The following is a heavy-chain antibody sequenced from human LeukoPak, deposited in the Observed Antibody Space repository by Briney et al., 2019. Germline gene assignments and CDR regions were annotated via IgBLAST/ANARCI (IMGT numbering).Heavy chain of an antibody. V-gene: IGHV4-4*09. CDR2: IHSSGYT. Sequence: PSETLSLTCTVSGGSISSYYWSWIRQPPGPGLEWIAYIHSSGYTNYNPSLKSRVTISVDTSKNQFSLKVTSVTAADTAVYYCAKRQGPNSGSYDYFDPWGQGTLVTVSS. D-gene: IGHD1-26*01. J-gene: IGHJ5*02. CDR3: AKRQGPNSGSYDYFDP. CDR1: GGSISSYY.